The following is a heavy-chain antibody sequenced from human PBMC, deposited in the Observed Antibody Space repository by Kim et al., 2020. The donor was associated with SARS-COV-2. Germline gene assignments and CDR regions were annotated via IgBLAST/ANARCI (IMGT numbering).Heavy chain of an antibody. J-gene: IGHJ4*02. V-gene: IGHV3-48*03. CDR3: ARTDWLDPLFDY. Sequence: YYADFAKSRFTISGDNVKNSIYLQMNSLNVEDTAVYYCARTDWLDPLFDYWGQGTLVTVSS. D-gene: IGHD6-19*01.